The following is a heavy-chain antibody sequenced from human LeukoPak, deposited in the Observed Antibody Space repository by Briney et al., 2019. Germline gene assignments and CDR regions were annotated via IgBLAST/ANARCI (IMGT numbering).Heavy chain of an antibody. CDR2: INHSGST. CDR3: ARELRLTDYYCMDV. V-gene: IGHV4-34*01. Sequence: PSETLSLTCAVYGGSFSGYYWSWIRQPPGKGLEWVGEINHSGSTNYNPSLKSRVTISVDTSKNQFSLKLSSVTAADTAVYYCARELRLTDYYCMDVWGKGTTVTVSS. D-gene: IGHD1-7*01. J-gene: IGHJ6*03. CDR1: GGSFSGYY.